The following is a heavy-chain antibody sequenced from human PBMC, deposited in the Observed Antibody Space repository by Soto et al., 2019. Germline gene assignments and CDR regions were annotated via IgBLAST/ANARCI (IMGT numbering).Heavy chain of an antibody. CDR2: ISNTSRTK. D-gene: IGHD1-1*01. CDR3: ARDGNRGYAMDV. J-gene: IGHJ6*02. Sequence: EVQVVESGGGLIQPGGSLRLSCAGSGFDFSKYNMDWVRQAPGKGLEWISYISNTSRTKFYPDSVKGRFTISRDNARSSLFLEMNSLRDEDTAIYYCARDGNRGYAMDVWGQGTTVTVSS. V-gene: IGHV3-48*02. CDR1: GFDFSKYN.